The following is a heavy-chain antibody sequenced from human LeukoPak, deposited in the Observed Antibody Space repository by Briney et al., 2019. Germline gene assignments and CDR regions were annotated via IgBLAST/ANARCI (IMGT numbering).Heavy chain of an antibody. D-gene: IGHD3-10*01. CDR3: ARAHGSGSYYLLWFDP. CDR1: GGSISSGGYY. V-gene: IGHV4-31*11. Sequence: SQTLSLTCAVSGGSISSGGYYWSWIRQHPGKGLEWIGYIYYSGSTYYNPSLKSRVTISVDTSKNQFSLKLSSVTAADTAVYYCARAHGSGSYYLLWFDPWGQGTLVTVSS. CDR2: IYYSGST. J-gene: IGHJ5*02.